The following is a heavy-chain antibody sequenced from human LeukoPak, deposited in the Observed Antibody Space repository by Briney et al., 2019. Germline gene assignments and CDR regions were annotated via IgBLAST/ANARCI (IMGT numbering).Heavy chain of an antibody. V-gene: IGHV4-39*07. Sequence: SETLSLTCTVSGGSISSYYWGWIRQPPGKGLEWIGSIYYSGSTYYNPSLKSRVTISVDTSKNQFSLKLSPVTAADTAVYYCARGSRDYDSSGPYGMDVWGQGTTVTVSS. J-gene: IGHJ6*02. CDR2: IYYSGST. CDR3: ARGSRDYDSSGPYGMDV. CDR1: GGSISSYY. D-gene: IGHD3-22*01.